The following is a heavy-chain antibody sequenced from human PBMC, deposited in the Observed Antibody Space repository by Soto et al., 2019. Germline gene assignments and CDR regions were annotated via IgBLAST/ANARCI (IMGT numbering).Heavy chain of an antibody. CDR3: ASDMSTT. CDR2: MNPNSGHT. D-gene: IGHD2-2*01. Sequence: QVQLVQSGAEVKKPGASVKVSCKASGYTFTSHDINWMRQATGQGLEWMGWMNPNSGHTNYAQKFQGRVTMTRDTAISTAYMELTSLRSEDTAIYYCASDMSTTWGQGTLVMVSS. J-gene: IGHJ5*02. CDR1: GYTFTSHD. V-gene: IGHV1-8*01.